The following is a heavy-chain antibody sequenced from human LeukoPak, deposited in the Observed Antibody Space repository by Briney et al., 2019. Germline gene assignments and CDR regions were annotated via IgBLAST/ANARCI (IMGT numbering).Heavy chain of an antibody. D-gene: IGHD3-3*01. J-gene: IGHJ6*02. CDR2: IKQDGSEK. V-gene: IGHV3-7*03. CDR3: ARGGTTIFGVASGYYCGMDV. Sequence: PGGSLRLSCAASGFTFSSYWMSWVRQAPGKGREWVANIKQDGSEKYYVDSVKGRFTISRDNAKNSLYLQMNSLRAEDTAVYYCARGGTTIFGVASGYYCGMDVWGQGTTVTVSS. CDR1: GFTFSSYW.